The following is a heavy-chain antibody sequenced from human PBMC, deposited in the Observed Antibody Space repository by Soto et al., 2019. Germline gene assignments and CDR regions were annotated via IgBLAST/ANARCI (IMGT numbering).Heavy chain of an antibody. J-gene: IGHJ5*02. D-gene: IGHD2-21*02. CDR1: GGTFSSYT. CDR3: ARDKAYCGGDCYSLGYWFDP. Sequence: GASVKVSCKASGGTFSSYTISWVRQAPGQGLEWMGRIIPILGIANYAQKFQGRVTITADKSTSTAYMELSSLRSEDTAVYYCARDKAYCGGDCYSLGYWFDPWGQGTRVTVAS. CDR2: IIPILGIA. V-gene: IGHV1-69*04.